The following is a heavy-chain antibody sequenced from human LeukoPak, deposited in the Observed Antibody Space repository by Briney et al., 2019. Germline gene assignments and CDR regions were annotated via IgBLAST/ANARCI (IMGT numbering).Heavy chain of an antibody. V-gene: IGHV3-30*19. J-gene: IGHJ4*02. CDR1: GFTFSWNG. CDR3: AKDRSSSWTFDY. Sequence: PGRSLTLSCVASGFTFSWNGMHWVRQAPGKGLEWVALISYDGSNTYYADSVKGRFTISRDISKNTLFLQMNSLRAEDTAVYYCAKDRSSSWTFDYWGQGTLVTVSS. D-gene: IGHD6-13*01. CDR2: ISYDGSNT.